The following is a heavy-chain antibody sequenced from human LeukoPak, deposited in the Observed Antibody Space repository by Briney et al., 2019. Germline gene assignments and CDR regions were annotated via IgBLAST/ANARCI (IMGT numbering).Heavy chain of an antibody. CDR1: GYTFTSYG. Sequence: ASVKVSCKASGYTFTSYGISWVRQAPGQGLEWMGWISAYNGNTNYAQKLQGRVTMTTDTSTSTAYMELRSLRSDDTAVYYCARAPGGYSGYDGENWFYPWGQGTLVTVSS. D-gene: IGHD5-12*01. V-gene: IGHV1-18*01. J-gene: IGHJ5*02. CDR3: ARAPGGYSGYDGENWFYP. CDR2: ISAYNGNT.